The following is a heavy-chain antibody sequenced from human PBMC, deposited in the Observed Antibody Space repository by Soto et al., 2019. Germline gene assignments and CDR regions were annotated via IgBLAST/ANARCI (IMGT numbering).Heavy chain of an antibody. D-gene: IGHD2-15*01. V-gene: IGHV1-2*04. CDR3: ARAPPGGVVVAGYYGAFDI. J-gene: IGHJ3*02. Sequence: ASVKVSCKASGYTFTGYYMHWVRQAPGQGLEWMGWINPNSGGTNYAQKFQGWVTMTRDTSISTAYMELSRLRSDDTAVYYCARAPPGGVVVAGYYGAFDIWGPGTMVTVSS. CDR2: INPNSGGT. CDR1: GYTFTGYY.